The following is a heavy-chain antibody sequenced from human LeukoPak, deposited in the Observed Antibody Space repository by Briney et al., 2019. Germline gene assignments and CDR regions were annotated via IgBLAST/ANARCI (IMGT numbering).Heavy chain of an antibody. J-gene: IGHJ3*02. CDR2: INAYNGNT. Sequence: ASVKVSCKASGYTFTSYGISWVRQAPGQGLEWMGWINAYNGNTNYAQKLQGRVTMTTDTSTSTAYMELRSLRSDDTAVYYCARLRSRGDAFDIWGQGTMVTVSS. CDR1: GYTFTSYG. CDR3: ARLRSRGDAFDI. V-gene: IGHV1-18*01.